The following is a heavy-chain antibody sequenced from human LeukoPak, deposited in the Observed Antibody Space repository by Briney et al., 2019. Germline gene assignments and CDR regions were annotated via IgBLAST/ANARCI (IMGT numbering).Heavy chain of an antibody. J-gene: IGHJ4*02. CDR1: GFTFSSYW. CDR2: IKQDGSEK. Sequence: GGSLRLSCAASGFTFSSYWMSWVRQAPGKGLEWVANIKQDGSEKYCVDSVKGRFTISRDNAKNSLYLQMNSLRAEDTAVYYCARGVSSWYHYFDYWGQGTLVTVSS. V-gene: IGHV3-7*01. CDR3: ARGVSSWYHYFDY. D-gene: IGHD6-13*01.